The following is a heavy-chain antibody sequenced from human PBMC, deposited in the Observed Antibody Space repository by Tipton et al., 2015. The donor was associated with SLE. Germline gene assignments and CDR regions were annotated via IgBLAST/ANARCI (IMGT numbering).Heavy chain of an antibody. D-gene: IGHD2-21*02. V-gene: IGHV4-39*07. J-gene: IGHJ3*02. CDR1: GGSISSSSYY. CDR3: ARGDSTYDI. CDR2: IYYSGST. Sequence: TLSLTCTVSGGSISSSSYYWGWIRQPPGKGLEWIGSIYYSGSTYYNPSLKSRVTISVDTSKNQFSLKLSSVTAADTAVYYCARGDSTYDIWGQGTMVTVSS.